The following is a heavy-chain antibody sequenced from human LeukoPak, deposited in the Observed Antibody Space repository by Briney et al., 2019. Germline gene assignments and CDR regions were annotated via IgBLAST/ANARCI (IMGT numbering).Heavy chain of an antibody. J-gene: IGHJ6*04. Sequence: ASVRVSYKVSGYTLTELSMHWVRQAPGKGLEGMGGFDPEDGETIYAQKFQGRVTMTEDTSTDTAYMELSSLRSEDTAVYYCATLWFGELFPIMDVWGKGTTVTVSS. CDR3: ATLWFGELFPIMDV. D-gene: IGHD3-10*01. CDR2: FDPEDGET. CDR1: GYTLTELS. V-gene: IGHV1-24*01.